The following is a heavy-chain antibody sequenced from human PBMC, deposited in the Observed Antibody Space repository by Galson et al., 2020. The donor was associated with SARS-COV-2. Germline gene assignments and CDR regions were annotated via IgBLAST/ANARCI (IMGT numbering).Heavy chain of an antibody. CDR2: IYWDDDK. V-gene: IGHV2-5*02. D-gene: IGHD3-16*01. J-gene: IGHJ4*02. CDR3: AHRPAPTMITFGGVPSPFDY. CDR1: GFSLSTSGVG. Sequence: KMSGPTLVKPTQTLTLTCTFSGFSLSTSGVGVGWIRQPPGKALEWLALIYWDDDKRYSPSLKSRLTITKDTSKNQVVLTMTNMDPVDTATYYCAHRPAPTMITFGGVPSPFDYWGQGTLVTVSS.